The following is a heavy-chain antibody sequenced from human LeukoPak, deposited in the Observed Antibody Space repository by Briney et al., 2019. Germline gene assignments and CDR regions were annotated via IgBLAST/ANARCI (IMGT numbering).Heavy chain of an antibody. V-gene: IGHV3-33*08. CDR2: IWYGGSNK. CDR1: GFTFSSYG. D-gene: IGHD1-26*01. Sequence: GGSLRLSCAASGFTFSSYGMHWVRQAPGKGLEWVAVIWYGGSNKYYADSVKGRFTISRDNSKNTLYLQMNSLRAEDTAVYYCASTPIVGARGDAFDIWGQGTMVTVSS. CDR3: ASTPIVGARGDAFDI. J-gene: IGHJ3*02.